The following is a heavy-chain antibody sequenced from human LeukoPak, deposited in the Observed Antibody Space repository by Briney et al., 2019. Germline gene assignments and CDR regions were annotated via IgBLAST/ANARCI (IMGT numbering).Heavy chain of an antibody. V-gene: IGHV4-30-4*01. CDR1: GGSISSGDYY. Sequence: PSQTLSLTCTVSGGSISSGDYYWSWIHQPPGKGLEWIGYIYYSGSTYYNPSLKSRVTISVDTSKNQFSLKLSSVTAADTAVYYCARKVPYYDFWSGYYFDYWGQGTLVTVSS. CDR2: IYYSGST. CDR3: ARKVPYYDFWSGYYFDY. J-gene: IGHJ4*02. D-gene: IGHD3-3*01.